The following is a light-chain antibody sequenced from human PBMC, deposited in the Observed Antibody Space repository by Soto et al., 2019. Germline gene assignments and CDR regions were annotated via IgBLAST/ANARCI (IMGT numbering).Light chain of an antibody. CDR3: QQYGSSGGIT. CDR1: QTVINNQ. CDR2: AAX. Sequence: EIVLTQSPGTLSLSPGERATLSCRASQTVINNQLAWYQQTPGQAPRLPIXAAXSRATGIPDRFSGSGSGTDFTLTITRLEPEESAMYYCQQYGSSGGITFGHGTRRAIK. V-gene: IGKV3-20*01. J-gene: IGKJ5*01.